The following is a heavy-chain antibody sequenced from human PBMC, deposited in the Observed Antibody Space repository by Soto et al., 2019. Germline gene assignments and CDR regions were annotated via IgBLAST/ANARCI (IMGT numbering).Heavy chain of an antibody. CDR2: IYYGGST. D-gene: IGHD3-16*01. CDR3: ARDWGGRKFDY. CDR1: GGSISSYY. V-gene: IGHV4-59*01. Sequence: LSLTCTVSGGSISSYYWSWIRQPPGKGLEWIGYIYYGGSTDYNPSLKSRVTISVDSSKNQFSLKVRSVTAADTAVYYCARDWGGRKFDYWGQGALVTVSS. J-gene: IGHJ4*02.